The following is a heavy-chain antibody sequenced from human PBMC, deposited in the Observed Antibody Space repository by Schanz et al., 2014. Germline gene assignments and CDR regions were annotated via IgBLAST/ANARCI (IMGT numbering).Heavy chain of an antibody. D-gene: IGHD6-13*01. J-gene: IGHJ4*02. CDR1: GGSISSGGYT. V-gene: IGHV4-30-4*07. CDR2: IYYRGST. Sequence: QVQLQESGPGLVKPSQTLSLTCAVSGGSISSGGYTWSWIRHPPGTGLQWIGFIYYRGSTYYTPPLKRRVTISVDTSTTQSPLMLGSVPAADTAVYYCARAAGPVDYWGQGTLVTVSS. CDR3: ARAAGPVDY.